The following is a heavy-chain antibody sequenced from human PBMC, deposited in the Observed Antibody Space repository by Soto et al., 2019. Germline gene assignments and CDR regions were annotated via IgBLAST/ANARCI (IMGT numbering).Heavy chain of an antibody. CDR1: GFTLSNFW. CDR2: IKQGGIER. Sequence: EVQLVESGGDLAQPGGSLRLSCAASGFTLSNFWVNWDRQAPGKGLEWVANIKQGGIERNYVDSVKGRFTISRDDTKNSLFLQMNNLRVEDAAIYYCLVTTSAVDIWGRGTTVTVSS. CDR3: LVTTSAVDI. J-gene: IGHJ3*02. D-gene: IGHD4-17*01. V-gene: IGHV3-7*01.